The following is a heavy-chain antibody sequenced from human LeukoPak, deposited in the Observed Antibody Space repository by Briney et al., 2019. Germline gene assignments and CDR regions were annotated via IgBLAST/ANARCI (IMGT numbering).Heavy chain of an antibody. CDR1: GFTFSSYA. CDR3: AIVIGSGWSHDY. CDR2: ISGSGGST. J-gene: IGHJ4*02. V-gene: IGHV3-23*01. Sequence: GGSLRLSCAASGFTFSSYAMSWVRQAPGKGLEWVSAISGSGGSTYYADSVKGRFTISRDNSKNTLYLQMNSLRAEDTTVYYCAIVIGSGWSHDYWGQGTLVTVSS. D-gene: IGHD6-19*01.